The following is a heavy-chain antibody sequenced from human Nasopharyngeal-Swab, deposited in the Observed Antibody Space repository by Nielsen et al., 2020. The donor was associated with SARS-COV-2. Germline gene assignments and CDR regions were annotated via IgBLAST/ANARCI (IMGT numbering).Heavy chain of an antibody. D-gene: IGHD2-15*01. CDR1: GFTFGDYA. J-gene: IGHJ4*02. CDR2: IRSEAYGGTP. Sequence: GESLKISCTASGFTFGDYAMSWFRQAPGKGLEWVGFIRSEAYGGTPQYAASVKVRFTISRDNSKSVAYLQMNSLKTEDTAVYYCTRDDPPYCSGGSCQGNYWGQGTLVTVSS. V-gene: IGHV3-49*03. CDR3: TRDDPPYCSGGSCQGNY.